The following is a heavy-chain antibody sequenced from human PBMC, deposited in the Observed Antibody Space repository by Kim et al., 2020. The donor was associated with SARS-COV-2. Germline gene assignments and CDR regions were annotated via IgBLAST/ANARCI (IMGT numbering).Heavy chain of an antibody. J-gene: IGHJ4*02. CDR3: AKDSGLVFDY. V-gene: IGHV3-23*03. D-gene: IGHD3-10*01. Sequence: GGSLRLSCAASGFTFSSYAMSWVRQAPGKGLEWVSVIYSGGSSTYYADSVKGRFTISRDNSKNTLYLQMNSLRAEDTAVYYCAKDSGLVFDYWGQGTLVTVSS. CDR2: IYSGGSST. CDR1: GFTFSSYA.